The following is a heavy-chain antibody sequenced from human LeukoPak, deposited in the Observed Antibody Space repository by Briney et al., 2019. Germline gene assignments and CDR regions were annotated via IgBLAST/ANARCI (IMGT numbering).Heavy chain of an antibody. J-gene: IGHJ5*02. CDR3: ARVGYDILTGLNWFDP. D-gene: IGHD3-9*01. Sequence: SETLSLTCTVSGGSISSYYWSWIRQPPGKGLEWIGYIYYSGSTNYNPSLKSRVTISVDTSKNQFSLKLSSVTAADTAVYYCARVGYDILTGLNWFDPWGQGTLVTVSS. CDR1: GGSISSYY. CDR2: IYYSGST. V-gene: IGHV4-59*01.